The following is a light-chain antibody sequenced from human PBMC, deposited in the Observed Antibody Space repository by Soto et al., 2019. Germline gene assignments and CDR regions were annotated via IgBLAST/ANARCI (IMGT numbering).Light chain of an antibody. CDR1: QHITND. V-gene: IGKV1-17*01. Sequence: DIQITQSPSSLSASVGDTVTITCRASQHITNDCAWYQQKAGRAPKCLILLASRLQTGVPSRFSGSGSGTEFTHTISSLQPEDFATYYCLHHNGYPPVFGQGTKVEIK. CDR2: LAS. CDR3: LHHNGYPPV. J-gene: IGKJ2*01.